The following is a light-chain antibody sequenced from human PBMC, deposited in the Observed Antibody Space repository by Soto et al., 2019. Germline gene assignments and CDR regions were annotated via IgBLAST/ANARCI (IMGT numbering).Light chain of an antibody. CDR2: GAF. CDR3: QQRSNWIT. J-gene: IGKJ5*01. CDR1: PSVTNY. V-gene: IGKV3-11*01. Sequence: IVLTQSPATLSLSPGERASLSCRASPSVTNYLAWYQQRPGQAPRLLIYGAFNRATGIPARFSGSGSGTDFTLTISRLEPEDFAVYYCQQRSNWITFGQGTRLEIK.